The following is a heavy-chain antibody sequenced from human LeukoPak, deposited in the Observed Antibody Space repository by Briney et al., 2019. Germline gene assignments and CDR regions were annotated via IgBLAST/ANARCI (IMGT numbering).Heavy chain of an antibody. V-gene: IGHV3-9*01. Sequence: GGSLRLSCAASGFTFDDYAMHWVRHAPGKGLEWVSGISWNSGSIGYADSVKGRFTISRDNAKNSLYLQMNSLRAEDTALYYCAKDGDFHSSGWYVLNYWGQGTLVTVSS. CDR3: AKDGDFHSSGWYVLNY. CDR1: GFTFDDYA. CDR2: ISWNSGSI. D-gene: IGHD6-19*01. J-gene: IGHJ4*02.